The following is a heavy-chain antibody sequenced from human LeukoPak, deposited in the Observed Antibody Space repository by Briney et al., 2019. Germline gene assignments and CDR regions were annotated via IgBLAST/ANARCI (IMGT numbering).Heavy chain of an antibody. CDR1: GFTFSSYT. CDR3: ARDFLGESGAAGC. CDR2: ISPSGSST. J-gene: IGHJ4*02. Sequence: GGSLRLSCAASGFTFSSYTMNWVRQAPGKGPEWVSSISPSGSSTWNADSVRGRFTISRDNGKNSVYLQMNCLRGEDTGLYYCARDFLGESGAAGCWGQGTLVTVSS. D-gene: IGHD2-8*02. V-gene: IGHV3-21*01.